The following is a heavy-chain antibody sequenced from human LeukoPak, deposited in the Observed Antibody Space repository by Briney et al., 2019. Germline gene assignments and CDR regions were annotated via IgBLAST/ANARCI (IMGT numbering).Heavy chain of an antibody. CDR1: GYTFIGYA. D-gene: IGHD1-1*01. CDR2: IHAGTGNT. Sequence: ASVKVSCKAFGYTFIGYAIHWVRQAPGQRLEWMGWIHAGTGNTKYSQKFQDRVTITRDTSASTVYMELSRLRPEDTAVYYCARDITTGTTRFDPWGQGTLVTVSS. CDR3: ARDITTGTTRFDP. J-gene: IGHJ5*02. V-gene: IGHV1-3*01.